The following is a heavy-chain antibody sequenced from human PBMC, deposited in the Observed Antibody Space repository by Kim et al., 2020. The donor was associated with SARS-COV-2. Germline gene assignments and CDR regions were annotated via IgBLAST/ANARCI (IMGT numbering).Heavy chain of an antibody. V-gene: IGHV1-24*01. CDR3: ATRPYCSSTSCYVLGNNFDY. D-gene: IGHD2-2*01. Sequence: ASVKVSCKVSGYTLTELSMHWVRQAPGKGLEWMGGFDPEDGETIYAQKFQGRVTMTEDTSTDTAYMELSSLRSEDTAVYYCATRPYCSSTSCYVLGNNFDYWGQGTLVTVSS. J-gene: IGHJ4*02. CDR1: GYTLTELS. CDR2: FDPEDGET.